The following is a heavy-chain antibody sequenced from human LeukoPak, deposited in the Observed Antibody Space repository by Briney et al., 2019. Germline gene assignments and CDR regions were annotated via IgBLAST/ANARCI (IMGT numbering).Heavy chain of an antibody. CDR2: ISGSGGST. V-gene: IGHV3-23*01. CDR3: AKVMGCSSTSCYNRYYYYGMDV. Sequence: GGSLRLSCAASGFTFSSYAMGWVRQAPGKGLEWVSAISGSGGSTYYADSVKGRFTISRDNSKNTLYLQMNSLRAEDTAVYYCAKVMGCSSTSCYNRYYYYGMDVWGQGTTVTVSS. D-gene: IGHD2-2*02. CDR1: GFTFSSYA. J-gene: IGHJ6*02.